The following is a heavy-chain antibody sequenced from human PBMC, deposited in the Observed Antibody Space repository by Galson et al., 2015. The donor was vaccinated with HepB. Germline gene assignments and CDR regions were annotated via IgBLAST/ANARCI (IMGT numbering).Heavy chain of an antibody. V-gene: IGHV3-7*03. Sequence: SLRLSCAASGFTFSNYWMGWVRQAPGKGLEWVANIQEDGSEKYYADSVRGRFTISRDNAKNSLYLQINSLRAEDTAVYYCARDQWRIFDYWGQGTLVTVSS. J-gene: IGHJ4*02. CDR1: GFTFSNYW. D-gene: IGHD2-8*01. CDR3: ARDQWRIFDY. CDR2: IQEDGSEK.